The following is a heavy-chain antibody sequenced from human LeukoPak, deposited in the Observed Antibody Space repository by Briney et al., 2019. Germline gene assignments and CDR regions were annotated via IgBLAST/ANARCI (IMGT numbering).Heavy chain of an antibody. D-gene: IGHD2-15*01. CDR2: VSGSGGST. Sequence: PGGSLRLSCAASGFTFSSYAMSWVRHAPGKGLERVSSVSGSGGSTYYADSVKGRFTISRDNSKSTLFLQMNSLNTEDTAMYYCTTRSPARYCSDGPCYSSADYWGQGTLVTVSS. CDR1: GFTFSSYA. CDR3: TTRSPARYCSDGPCYSSADY. J-gene: IGHJ4*02. V-gene: IGHV3-23*01.